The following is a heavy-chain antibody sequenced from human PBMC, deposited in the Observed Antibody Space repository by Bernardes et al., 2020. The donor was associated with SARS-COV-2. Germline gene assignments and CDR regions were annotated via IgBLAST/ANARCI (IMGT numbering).Heavy chain of an antibody. V-gene: IGHV3-23*01. J-gene: IGHJ4*02. D-gene: IGHD4-17*01. CDR1: GYSFSSYA. CDR2: ISGSAGST. Sequence: GVSLRLSCAASGYSFSSYAMTWVRQAPGKGLEWVSAISGSAGSTYYADSLKGRFTISRDNSKNTLYLQMNSLRAEDTAVYYCARSRDYGDFGGILRGYYLDYWGQGTLVTVSS. CDR3: ARSRDYGDFGGILRGYYLDY.